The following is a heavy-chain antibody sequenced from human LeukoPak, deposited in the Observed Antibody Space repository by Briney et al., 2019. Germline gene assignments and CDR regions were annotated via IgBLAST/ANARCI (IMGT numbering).Heavy chain of an antibody. V-gene: IGHV3-11*04. CDR1: GFTFSDYY. D-gene: IGHD1-7*01. J-gene: IGHJ6*02. CDR3: AKDLGNYDYYFYGMDL. Sequence: GGPRKPSVAASGFTFSDYYRSWSRQPPGRGRGGFSYIISTGSTIYYADSVKGRFTISRDNSKNTLYLQMNSLRAEDTAVYYCAKDLGNYDYYFYGMDLWGQGTTVTVSS. CDR2: IISTGSTI.